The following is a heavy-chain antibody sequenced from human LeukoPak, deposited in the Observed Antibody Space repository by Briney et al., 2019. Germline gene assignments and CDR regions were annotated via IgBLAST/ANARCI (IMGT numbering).Heavy chain of an antibody. D-gene: IGHD3-16*01. CDR2: MSYSGST. J-gene: IGHJ4*02. CDR3: ARGGPSSLDY. Sequence: PSETLSLTCTVSGGSISSYYWSWIRQPPGKGLEWVAYMSYSGSTNYNPSLKSRVAISVDTSKNQFSLNLTSVTAANTAVYYCARGGPSSLDYWGQGTLVTVSP. V-gene: IGHV4-59*01. CDR1: GGSISSYY.